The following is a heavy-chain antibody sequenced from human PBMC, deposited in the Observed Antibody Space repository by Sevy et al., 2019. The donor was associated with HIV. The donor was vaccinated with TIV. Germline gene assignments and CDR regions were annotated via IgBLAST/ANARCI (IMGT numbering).Heavy chain of an antibody. Sequence: GGSLRLSCVASGFTFPIYSVVWVRRAPGKGLEWLTLISYDGNNRYYADSVKGRFTISRDNSNNILYLQRTSVRVEDTAVYFCARVAVEYCTNDCYHRFDHWGLGTLVTVS. CDR2: ISYDGNNR. V-gene: IGHV3-30*04. CDR1: GFTFPIYS. D-gene: IGHD2-8*01. CDR3: ARVAVEYCTNDCYHRFDH. J-gene: IGHJ4*02.